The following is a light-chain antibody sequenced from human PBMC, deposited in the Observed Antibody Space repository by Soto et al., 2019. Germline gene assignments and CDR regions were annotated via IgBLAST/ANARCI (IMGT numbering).Light chain of an antibody. Sequence: QSALTQPASVSGSPGQSITISCTGTSSDVGSYNLVSWYQQHPGKAPKLMIYEGSKRPSGFSNRFSGSKSGNTASLTISGRQAEDEADYYCCSYAGSSTVVFCGGTKLTVL. V-gene: IGLV2-23*01. CDR1: SSDVGSYNL. J-gene: IGLJ2*01. CDR2: EGS. CDR3: CSYAGSSTVV.